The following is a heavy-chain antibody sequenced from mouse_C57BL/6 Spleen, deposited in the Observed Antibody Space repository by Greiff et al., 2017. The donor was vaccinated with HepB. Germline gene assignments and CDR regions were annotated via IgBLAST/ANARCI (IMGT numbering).Heavy chain of an antibody. D-gene: IGHD2-5*01. CDR2: IWWDDDK. J-gene: IGHJ4*01. V-gene: IGHV8-8*01. Sequence: QVTLKESGPGILQPSQTLSLTCSFSGFSLSTFGMGVGWIRQPSGKGLEWLAHIWWDDDKYYNPALKSRLTISKDTSKNQVFLKIANVDTADTATYYCARIGERSNYDGYAMDYWGQGTSVTVSS. CDR3: ARIGERSNYDGYAMDY. CDR1: GFSLSTFGMG.